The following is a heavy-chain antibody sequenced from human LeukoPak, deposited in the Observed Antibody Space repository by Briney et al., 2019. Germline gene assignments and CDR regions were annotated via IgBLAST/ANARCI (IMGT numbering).Heavy chain of an antibody. CDR3: ARDRVVVVAGLGYYYGMDV. CDR1: GGSISSYY. Sequence: PSETLSLTCTVSGGSISSYYWSWIRQPPGKGLEWLGYIYYSGSTNYNPSLKSRVTISVDTSKNQFSLTLSSVTAADTAVYYCARDRVVVVAGLGYYYGMDVWGQGTTVTVSS. CDR2: IYYSGST. V-gene: IGHV4-59*01. J-gene: IGHJ6*02. D-gene: IGHD2-15*01.